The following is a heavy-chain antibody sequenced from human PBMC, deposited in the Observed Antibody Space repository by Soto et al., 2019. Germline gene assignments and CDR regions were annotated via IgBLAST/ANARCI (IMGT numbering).Heavy chain of an antibody. CDR1: GYSFTSYW. V-gene: IGHV5-51*01. J-gene: IGHJ4*02. CDR2: IYAGDSDT. D-gene: IGHD3-22*01. Sequence: VEALQISWKVSGYSFTSYWIGWLRQMPGKGVEWMGIIYAGDSDTRYSRSFQGQVTILAYQCIDTAYLQWGSLEASDTAMCYCTRTNTTYISVCRCRKYYLDXWGKGTLVTVS. CDR3: TRTNTTYISVCRCRKYYLDX.